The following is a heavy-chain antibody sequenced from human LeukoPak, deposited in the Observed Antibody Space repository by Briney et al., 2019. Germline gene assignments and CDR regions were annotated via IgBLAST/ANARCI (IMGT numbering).Heavy chain of an antibody. CDR1: GFTVSSNY. D-gene: IGHD1-26*01. J-gene: IGHJ4*02. V-gene: IGHV3-21*01. CDR2: ISSSSSYI. Sequence: GGSLRLSCAASGFTVSSNYMSWVRQAPGKGLEWVSSISSSSSYIYYADSVKGRFTISRDNAKNSLYLQMNSLRVEDTAVYYCARDAGGSSNFDYWGQGTLVTVSS. CDR3: ARDAGGSSNFDY.